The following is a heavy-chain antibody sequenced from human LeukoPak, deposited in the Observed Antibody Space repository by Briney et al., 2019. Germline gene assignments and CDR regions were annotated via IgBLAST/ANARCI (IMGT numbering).Heavy chain of an antibody. V-gene: IGHV2-70*11. CDR2: RDWDDDQ. CDR1: GFSLRTRGMC. Sequence: SGPTLVNPTQTLTLTCTFSGFSLRTRGMCVSWIRQPPGKALEWLTRRDWDDDQYYSTSLKTRHTISKDTSKNRVVLTMTNMDPVDTATYYCARIRGYCSGGSCPTRYKYYYYYMDVWGKGTTVTVSS. J-gene: IGHJ6*03. CDR3: ARIRGYCSGGSCPTRYKYYYYYMDV. D-gene: IGHD2-15*01.